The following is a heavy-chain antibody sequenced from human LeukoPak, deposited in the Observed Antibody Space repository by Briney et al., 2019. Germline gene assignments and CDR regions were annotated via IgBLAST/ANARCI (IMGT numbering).Heavy chain of an antibody. V-gene: IGHV1-46*01. D-gene: IGHD6-19*01. Sequence: ASVKVSCKASGYTFTSYYMHWVRQAPGQGLEWMGIISPSGGSTSYAQKFQSRVTMTRDTSTSTVYMELSSLRSEDTAVYYCASPIAVAGIAPNAGFDYWGQGTLVTVSS. CDR3: ASPIAVAGIAPNAGFDY. CDR2: ISPSGGST. J-gene: IGHJ4*02. CDR1: GYTFTSYY.